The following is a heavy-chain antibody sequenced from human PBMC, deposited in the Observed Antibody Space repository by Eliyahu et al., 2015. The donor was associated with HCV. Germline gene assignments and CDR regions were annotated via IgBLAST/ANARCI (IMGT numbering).Heavy chain of an antibody. CDR3: ARDFGQLVPDWFDP. Sequence: QLQLQESGPGLVKPSETLSLTCTVSGGSISSSSYYWGWIRQPPGKGLEWIGSIYYSGSTYYNPSLKSRVTISVDTSKNQFSLKLSSVTAADTAVYYCARDFGQLVPDWFDPWGQGTLVTVSS. J-gene: IGHJ5*02. V-gene: IGHV4-39*07. CDR2: IYYSGST. D-gene: IGHD6-6*01. CDR1: GGSISSSSYY.